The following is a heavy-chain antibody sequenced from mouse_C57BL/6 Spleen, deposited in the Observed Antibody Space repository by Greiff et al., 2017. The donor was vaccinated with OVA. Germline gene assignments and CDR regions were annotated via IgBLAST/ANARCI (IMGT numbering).Heavy chain of an antibody. J-gene: IGHJ4*01. CDR2: IRSKSNNYAT. CDR3: VRPFYGPYAMDY. CDR1: GFSFNTYA. V-gene: IGHV10-1*01. D-gene: IGHD1-1*01. Sequence: EVMLVESGGGLVQPKGSLKLSCAASGFSFNTYAMNWVRQAPGKGLEWVARIRSKSNNYATYYADSVKDRFTISRDDSESMLYLQMNNLKTEDTAMYYGVRPFYGPYAMDYWGQGTSVTVSS.